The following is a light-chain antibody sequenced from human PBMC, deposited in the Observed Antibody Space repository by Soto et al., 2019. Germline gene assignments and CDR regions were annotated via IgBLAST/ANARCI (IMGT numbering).Light chain of an antibody. V-gene: IGKV3-15*01. CDR2: GAS. Sequence: IVMTQSPATLSVSPGERATLSCRASQSVSGNLAWYQQKPGQAPRLLIYGASTRANGIPARFSGSGSGTEFTLTISSLQSEDFPVYYCQQYNNWFSITFGQGTRLEIK. J-gene: IGKJ5*01. CDR3: QQYNNWFSIT. CDR1: QSVSGN.